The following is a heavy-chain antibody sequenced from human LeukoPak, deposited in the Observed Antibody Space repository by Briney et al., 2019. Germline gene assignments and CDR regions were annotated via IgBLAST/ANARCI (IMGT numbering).Heavy chain of an antibody. V-gene: IGHV3-23*01. D-gene: IGHD5-18*01. CDR1: GFTFSSYA. J-gene: IGHJ4*02. CDR2: ISDSGGST. CDR3: AKSPSGYSSLPVGY. Sequence: GGSLRLSCAASGFTFSSYAMSWVRQAPGKGLEWVSAISDSGGSTYYADSVKGRFTISRDNSKNTLHLQMNSLRAEDTAVYYCAKSPSGYSSLPVGYWGQGTLVTVSS.